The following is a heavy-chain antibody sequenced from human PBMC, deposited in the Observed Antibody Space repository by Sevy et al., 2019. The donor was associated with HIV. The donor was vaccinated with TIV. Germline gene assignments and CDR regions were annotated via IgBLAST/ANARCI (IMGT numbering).Heavy chain of an antibody. CDR2: INHSGST. J-gene: IGHJ6*02. Sequence: SETLSLTCAVYGGSFSGYYWSWIRQPPGKGLEWIGEINHSGSTNYNPSLKSRVTISVDTSKNQFSLKLSSVTAADTAVYYCARGVNQLLYYYYYGMDVWGQRTTVTVSS. D-gene: IGHD2-2*01. CDR1: GGSFSGYY. V-gene: IGHV4-34*01. CDR3: ARGVNQLLYYYYYGMDV.